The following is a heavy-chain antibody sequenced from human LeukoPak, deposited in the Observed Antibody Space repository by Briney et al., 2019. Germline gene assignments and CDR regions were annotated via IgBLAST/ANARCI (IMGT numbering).Heavy chain of an antibody. D-gene: IGHD2-21*02. J-gene: IGHJ4*02. CDR3: AKDYEAYCGGDCYSCFDC. CDR1: GFTFNSYG. V-gene: IGHV3-30*18. CDR2: ITYDGSSI. Sequence: GRSLRLSCAASGFTFNSYGMHWVRQAPGKGLEWVAVITYDGSSIYYADSVKGRFTISRDNSKNTVNLQMNSLRAEDTAVYYCAKDYEAYCGGDCYSCFDCWGQGTLVTVSS.